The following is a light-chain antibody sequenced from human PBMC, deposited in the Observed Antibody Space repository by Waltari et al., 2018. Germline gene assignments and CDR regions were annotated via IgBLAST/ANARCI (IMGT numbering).Light chain of an antibody. J-gene: IGKJ4*01. Sequence: DIVMTQTPLSLSVTPGQPASISCKSSESLLFSNGKTYMYWFLQRPGQSPQLLIYEVSSRLSGGPGRFSGSGSGTDFTLKISRVEAEDVGIYYCMQGIHLPLTFGGGTKVEIK. CDR3: MQGIHLPLT. CDR1: ESLLFSNGKTY. CDR2: EVS. V-gene: IGKV2-29*02.